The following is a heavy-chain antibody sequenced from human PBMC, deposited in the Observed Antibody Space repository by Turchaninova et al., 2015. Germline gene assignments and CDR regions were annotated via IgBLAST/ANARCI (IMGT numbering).Heavy chain of an antibody. CDR3: ARGSTVRNF. CDR1: GFTFNSYE. D-gene: IGHD4-11*01. V-gene: IGHV3-48*03. CDR2: MSSSGSTI. J-gene: IGHJ4*02. Sequence: EVQLVESGGGLVQPGGSLRLSFAASGFTFNSYEMNVVCQAPGKGLEWVSYMSSSGSTIYYADSVKGRFTISRDNAKNSLYLQMNSLRAEDTAVYYCARGSTVRNFWGQGTLVTVSS.